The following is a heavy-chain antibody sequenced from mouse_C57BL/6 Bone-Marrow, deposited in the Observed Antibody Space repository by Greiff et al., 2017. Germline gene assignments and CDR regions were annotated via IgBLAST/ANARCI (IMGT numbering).Heavy chain of an antibody. Sequence: QVQLRQSGAELARPGASVKLSCKASGYTFTSYGISWVKQRTGQGLEWIGEIYPRSGHTYSNEKFKGKATLTADKSSSTAYMELRSLTSEDSAVYFCARSGWFFDYWGQGTTLTVSS. CDR2: IYPRSGHT. CDR1: GYTFTSYG. CDR3: ARSGWFFDY. J-gene: IGHJ2*01. D-gene: IGHD2-3*01. V-gene: IGHV1-81*01.